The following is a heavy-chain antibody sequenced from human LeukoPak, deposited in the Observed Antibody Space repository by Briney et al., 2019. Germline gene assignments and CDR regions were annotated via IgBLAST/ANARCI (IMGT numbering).Heavy chain of an antibody. J-gene: IGHJ6*03. D-gene: IGHD4-17*01. CDR3: ARAGISTTVIYYVDYMDV. V-gene: IGHV4-38-2*02. CDR1: GYSISSGYY. CDR2: IYHSGST. Sequence: SETLSLTCTVSGYSISSGYYWGWIRQPPGKGLEWIGSIYHSGSTYYNPSLKSRVTISVDTSKNQFSLKLSSVTAADTAVYYCARAGISTTVIYYVDYMDVWGKGTTVTVSS.